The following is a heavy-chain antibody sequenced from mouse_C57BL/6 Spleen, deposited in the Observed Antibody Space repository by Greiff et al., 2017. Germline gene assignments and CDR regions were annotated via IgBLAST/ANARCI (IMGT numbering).Heavy chain of an antibody. V-gene: IGHV1-80*01. J-gene: IGHJ4*01. CDR3: ARSDYHPAMDY. Sequence: QVQLKQSGAELVKPGASVKISCKASGYAFSSYWMNWVKQRPGKGLEWIGQIYPGDGDTNYNGKFKGKATLTADKSSSAAYMQLSSLTSEDSAVYFCARSDYHPAMDYWGQGTSVTVSS. CDR1: GYAFSSYW. D-gene: IGHD2-4*01. CDR2: IYPGDGDT.